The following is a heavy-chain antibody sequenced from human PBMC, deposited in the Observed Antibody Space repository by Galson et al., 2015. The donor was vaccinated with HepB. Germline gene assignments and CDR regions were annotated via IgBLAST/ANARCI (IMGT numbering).Heavy chain of an antibody. V-gene: IGHV3-21*01. Sequence: SLRLSCAASGFTFSSYSMNWVRQAPGKGLKWVSSISSSGSYIYYADSVKGRFTISRDNAKNSLYLQMNSLRAEDTAVYYCATRLAVAGTGAFDIWGQGTMVTVSS. CDR3: ATRLAVAGTGAFDI. D-gene: IGHD6-19*01. CDR2: ISSSGSYI. J-gene: IGHJ3*02. CDR1: GFTFSSYS.